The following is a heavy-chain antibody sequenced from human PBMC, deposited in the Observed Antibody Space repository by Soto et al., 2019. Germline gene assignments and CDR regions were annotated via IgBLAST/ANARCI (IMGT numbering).Heavy chain of an antibody. V-gene: IGHV3-30*18. CDR2: ISYDGSNK. CDR3: AKDVVSGDIPILGVVILNGMDV. D-gene: IGHD3-3*01. Sequence: QVQLVESGGGVVQPGRSLRLSCAASGFTFSSYGMHWVRQAPGKGLEWVAIISYDGSNKYYADSVKGRFTISRDNSKNALFLQMNSLRVEDTAVYYCAKDVVSGDIPILGVVILNGMDVWGQGTTVTVSS. CDR1: GFTFSSYG. J-gene: IGHJ6*02.